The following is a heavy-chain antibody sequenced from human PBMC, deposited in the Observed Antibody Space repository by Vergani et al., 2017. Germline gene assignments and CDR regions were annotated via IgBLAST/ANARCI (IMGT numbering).Heavy chain of an antibody. J-gene: IGHJ4*02. Sequence: EVQLLESGGGLVQPGGSLRLSCAASGFTFSSYAMSWVRQAPGKGLEWVSAISGSGGSTYYADSVKGRFPISRANSKNTLYLQMNSLRAEDTAVYYCAKAEGYCSSTSCSPFDYWGQGTLVTVSS. V-gene: IGHV3-23*01. CDR3: AKAEGYCSSTSCSPFDY. D-gene: IGHD2-2*01. CDR2: ISGSGGST. CDR1: GFTFSSYA.